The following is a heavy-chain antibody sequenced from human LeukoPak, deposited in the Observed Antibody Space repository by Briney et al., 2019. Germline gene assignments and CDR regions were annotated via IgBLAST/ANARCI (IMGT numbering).Heavy chain of an antibody. Sequence: GGSLRLSCAASGFTFSSYAMHWVRQAPGKGLEWVAVISYDGSNKYYADSVKGRFTISRDNSKNTLYLQMNSLRAEDTAVYYCARRSNTYYYGSGHSYFDYWGQGTLVTVFS. CDR1: GFTFSSYA. J-gene: IGHJ4*02. D-gene: IGHD3-10*01. CDR2: ISYDGSNK. V-gene: IGHV3-30-3*01. CDR3: ARRSNTYYYGSGHSYFDY.